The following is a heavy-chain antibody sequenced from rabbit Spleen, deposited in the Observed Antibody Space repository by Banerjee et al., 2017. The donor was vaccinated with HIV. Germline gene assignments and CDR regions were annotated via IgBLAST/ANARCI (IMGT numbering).Heavy chain of an antibody. CDR1: GLDFSKNYW. Sequence: QEQLVESGGGLVKPGASLTLTCKASGLDFSKNYWICWVRQAPGKGLEWIACIDVVKSGSTYCASWAKGRFTISSTSSTTVTLQMPSLTAADTATYFCARDAAGREDFSLWGQGTRSPS. CDR3: ARDAAGREDFSL. CDR2: IDVVKSGST. D-gene: IGHD4-2*01. V-gene: IGHV1S45*01. J-gene: IGHJ4*01.